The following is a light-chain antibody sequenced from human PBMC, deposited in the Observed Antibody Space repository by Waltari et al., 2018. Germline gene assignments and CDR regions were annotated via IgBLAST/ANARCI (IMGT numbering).Light chain of an antibody. CDR3: QQSYNTPPWT. Sequence: DIQMTQSPSSLSASVGDRVTITCRASQNIDNYLNWYQQKPGKAPNLLIFAASNLKSGVPSRFSGSRSGTDFTLIISSLQPEDFATYYCQQSYNTPPWTFGQGTKVEIK. CDR1: QNIDNY. J-gene: IGKJ1*01. CDR2: AAS. V-gene: IGKV1-39*01.